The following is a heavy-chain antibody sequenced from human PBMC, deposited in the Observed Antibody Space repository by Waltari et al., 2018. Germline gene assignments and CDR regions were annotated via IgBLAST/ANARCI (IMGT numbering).Heavy chain of an antibody. CDR3: ARGPTMIRKGYFDY. Sequence: QLQLQESGPGLVKPSETLSLNCNVSGASISTSSCYWGWIRQPPGKGLEWIGNIYYSGNTYPNPSLKSRVTISVDTSKNQFSLKLSSVTAADTAVYYCARGPTMIRKGYFDYWGQGTLVTVSS. V-gene: IGHV4-39*07. D-gene: IGHD3-22*01. J-gene: IGHJ4*02. CDR2: IYYSGNT. CDR1: GASISTSSCY.